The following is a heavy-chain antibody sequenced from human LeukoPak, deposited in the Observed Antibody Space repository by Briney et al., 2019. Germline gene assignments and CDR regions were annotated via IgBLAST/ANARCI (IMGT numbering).Heavy chain of an antibody. CDR3: ARGAYCGGDCYRYYFDY. Sequence: GGSLRLSCAASGFTFSSYGMSWVRQAPGKGLEWVSAISGSGGSTYYADSVKGRFTISRDNSKNTLYLQMNSLRAEDTAVYYCARGAYCGGDCYRYYFDYWGQGTLVTVSS. J-gene: IGHJ4*02. CDR1: GFTFSSYG. D-gene: IGHD2-21*02. V-gene: IGHV3-23*01. CDR2: ISGSGGST.